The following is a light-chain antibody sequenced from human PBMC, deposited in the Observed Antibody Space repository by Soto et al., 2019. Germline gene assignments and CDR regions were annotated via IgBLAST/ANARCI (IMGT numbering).Light chain of an antibody. CDR3: QQYGSSPPRT. Sequence: EIVLTQSPGTLSLSPGERATLSCRASQSISYNSLAWYQQKPGQAPRLLIYGASSRATGTPDRFSGSGSGTDFTLTISRLEPEDFAVYYCQQYGSSPPRTFGQGTKVEIK. V-gene: IGKV3-20*01. CDR2: GAS. J-gene: IGKJ1*01. CDR1: QSISYNS.